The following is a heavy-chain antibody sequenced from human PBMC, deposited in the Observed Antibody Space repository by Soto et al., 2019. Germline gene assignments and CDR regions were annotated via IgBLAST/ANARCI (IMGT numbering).Heavy chain of an antibody. V-gene: IGHV5-51*01. Sequence: GESLKICYKGSGYSCTSYWVGWVRQMPGKGLEWMGIIYPGDSDTRYSPSFQGQVTISADKSISTAYLQWSSLKASDTAMYYCACGTTLYGLDVWGQGTTVTVSS. J-gene: IGHJ6*02. CDR1: GYSCTSYW. CDR2: IYPGDSDT. CDR3: ACGTTLYGLDV. D-gene: IGHD2-15*01.